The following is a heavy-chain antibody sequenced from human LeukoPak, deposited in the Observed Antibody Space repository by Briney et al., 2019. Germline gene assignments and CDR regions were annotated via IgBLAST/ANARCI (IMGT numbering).Heavy chain of an antibody. CDR1: GGSISSGSYY. CDR3: ARSYYYGSGSYPSYYYYYYMDV. V-gene: IGHV4-61*01. J-gene: IGHJ6*03. D-gene: IGHD3-10*01. CDR2: IYYSGST. Sequence: SQTLSLTCTVSGGSISSGSYYWSWIRQPPGKGLEWIGYIYYSGSTNYNPSLKSRATISVDTSKNQFSLKLSSVTAADTAVYYCARSYYYGSGSYPSYYYYYYMDVWGKGTTVTVSS.